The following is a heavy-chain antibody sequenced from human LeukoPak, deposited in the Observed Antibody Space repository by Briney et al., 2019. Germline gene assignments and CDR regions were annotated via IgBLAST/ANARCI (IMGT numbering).Heavy chain of an antibody. CDR3: ASAPVGNYALDY. V-gene: IGHV3-21*01. CDR1: GLTFSRYN. J-gene: IGHJ4*02. Sequence: PGGSLRLSCAASGLTFSRYNMNWVRQAPGKGLEWVSSIGTSSNNIYYTDSVKGRFTISRDNAKNSLYLQVDSLRVEDTAVYFCASAPVGNYALDYWGQGTLVTVSS. D-gene: IGHD1-7*01. CDR2: IGTSSNNI.